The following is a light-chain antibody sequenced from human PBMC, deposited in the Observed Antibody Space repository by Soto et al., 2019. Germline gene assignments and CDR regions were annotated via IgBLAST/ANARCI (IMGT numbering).Light chain of an antibody. CDR1: ITDIGAYNY. CDR3: SSYTSSITPYV. CDR2: GVS. V-gene: IGLV2-14*01. J-gene: IGLJ1*01. Sequence: QSVLTQPASVSVSPGQSITISCTGTITDIGAYNYVSWYQQHPGKAPKLLIYGVSSRPSGVSTRFSGSKSGNAAYLTISGLQADDEAEYYCSSYTSSITPYVFGTGTKVTVL.